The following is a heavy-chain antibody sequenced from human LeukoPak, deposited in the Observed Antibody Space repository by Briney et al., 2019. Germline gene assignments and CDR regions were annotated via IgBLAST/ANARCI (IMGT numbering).Heavy chain of an antibody. CDR2: IYPGDSDT. CDR3: ARSATVAPYYFDY. J-gene: IGHJ4*02. V-gene: IGHV5-51*01. D-gene: IGHD4-23*01. Sequence: GESLKISCKGSGYSFTSYWIGWVRQMPGKGLEWMGIIYPGDSDTRYSPSFQGQVTISADKSISTAYLQWSSLKASDTAMYCCARSATVAPYYFDYWGQGTLVTVSS. CDR1: GYSFTSYW.